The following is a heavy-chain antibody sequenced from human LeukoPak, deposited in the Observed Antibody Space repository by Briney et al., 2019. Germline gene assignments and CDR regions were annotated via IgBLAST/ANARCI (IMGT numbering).Heavy chain of an antibody. D-gene: IGHD2-15*01. CDR3: TRDPCRGGSCYNWFDP. V-gene: IGHV1-46*01. CDR2: IYPRDGTT. CDR1: GYTFTNHF. J-gene: IGHJ5*02. Sequence: ASVKVSCKASGYTFTNHFVHWVRQAPGQGLEWLGMIYPRDGTTTCAQKFQGRVTMTRDTSTSTVYMELSSLRSEDTAVYYCTRDPCRGGSCYNWFDPWGQGTLVTVSS.